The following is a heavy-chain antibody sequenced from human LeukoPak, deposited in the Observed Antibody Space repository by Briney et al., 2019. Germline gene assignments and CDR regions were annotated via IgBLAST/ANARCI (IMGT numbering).Heavy chain of an antibody. D-gene: IGHD3-22*01. CDR1: GGSISSGDYY. CDR2: MYYSGST. Sequence: SETLSLTCTVSGGSISSGDYYWSWIRQPPGKGLEWTAYMYYSGSTYYNPSHKSRVTMSADTSKNQLSLKLSSVTAADTAVYYCARPYYYDSRIDPWGQGILVTVSS. V-gene: IGHV4-30-4*01. CDR3: ARPYYYDSRIDP. J-gene: IGHJ5*02.